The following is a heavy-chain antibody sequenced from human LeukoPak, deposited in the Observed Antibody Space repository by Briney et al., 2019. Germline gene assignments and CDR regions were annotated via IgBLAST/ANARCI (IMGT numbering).Heavy chain of an antibody. D-gene: IGHD3-10*01. CDR3: ARLSARRGYYYYGMDV. V-gene: IGHV4-39*01. CDR2: IHFRGNT. J-gene: IGHJ6*02. CDR1: GGSIKSSSYY. Sequence: SETLSLTCTVSGGSIKSSSYYWACIRQPPGKGLEWIGSIHFRGNTYYNPSLKSRVTISVDTSKNQFSLKLTSVTMAAMGVSYCARLSARRGYYYYGMDVWGQGTTVIVSS.